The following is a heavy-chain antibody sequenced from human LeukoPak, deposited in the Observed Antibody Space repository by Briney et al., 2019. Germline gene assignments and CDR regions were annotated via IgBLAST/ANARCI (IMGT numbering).Heavy chain of an antibody. J-gene: IGHJ5*02. CDR2: INTNTGTP. CDR3: ARNGNSGRYSSWFDP. V-gene: IGHV7-4-1*02. CDR1: GYTFTSYD. Sequence: GASVKVSCKASGYTFTSYDMSWVRQAPGQGLEWMGWINTNTGTPTYAPGFTGRFVFSVDTSVSTTYLQISSLKAEDSAVYYCARNGNSGRYSSWFDPWGQGTLVTVSS. D-gene: IGHD1-26*01.